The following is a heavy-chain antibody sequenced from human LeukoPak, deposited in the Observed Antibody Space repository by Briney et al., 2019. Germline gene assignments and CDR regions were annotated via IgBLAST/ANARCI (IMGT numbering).Heavy chain of an antibody. CDR1: GFTFSSYS. J-gene: IGHJ5*02. D-gene: IGHD4-17*01. V-gene: IGHV3-48*01. Sequence: GGSLRLSCAASGFTFSSYSMNWVRQAPGKGLEWVSYISSSSSTIYYADSVKGRFTISRDNAKNSLYLQMNSLRAEDTAVYYCAGGHEDYVRWFDPWGQGTLVTVSS. CDR3: AGGHEDYVRWFDP. CDR2: ISSSSSTI.